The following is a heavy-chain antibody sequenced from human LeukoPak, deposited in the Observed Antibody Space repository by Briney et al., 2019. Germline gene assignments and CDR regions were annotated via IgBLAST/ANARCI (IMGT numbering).Heavy chain of an antibody. D-gene: IGHD3-10*01. CDR2: ISWEWDTT. V-gene: IGHV3-43*01. CDR1: GFTFDDYA. J-gene: IGHJ4*02. CDR3: TRDTDYGSATNYFDY. Sequence: GGSLRLSCAASGFTFDDYAMHWVRQAPGKGLEWVSLISWEWDTTYYADSVRGRFTISRDNSKNSLYLQMNSLRTEDTAFYYCTRDTDYGSATNYFDYWGQGTLVSVSS.